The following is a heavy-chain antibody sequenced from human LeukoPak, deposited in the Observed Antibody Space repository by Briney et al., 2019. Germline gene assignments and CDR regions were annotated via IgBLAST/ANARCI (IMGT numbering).Heavy chain of an antibody. CDR2: INHSGST. J-gene: IGHJ6*02. CDR3: ARDSGWATYYYYYGMDV. Sequence: SETLSLTCTVSGGSISSSSYYWGWIRQPPGKGLEWIGEINHSGSTNYNPSLKSRVTISVDTSKNQFSLKLSSVTAADTAVYYCARDSGWATYYYYYGMDVWGQGTTVTVSS. CDR1: GGSISSSSYY. V-gene: IGHV4-39*07. D-gene: IGHD6-19*01.